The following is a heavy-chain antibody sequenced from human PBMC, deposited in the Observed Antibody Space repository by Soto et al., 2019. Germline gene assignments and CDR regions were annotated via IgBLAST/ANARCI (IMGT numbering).Heavy chain of an antibody. Sequence: ASVKVSFKASCYTFSRYGISWIRQAPGRGLEWMGWINANNGNTDYAQNFQGRVTMTTDTSTSTAYMELRRLTSDDTAIYYCATSYDSGFDPWGQGTLVTVS. J-gene: IGHJ5*02. CDR1: CYTFSRYG. D-gene: IGHD5-12*01. CDR3: ATSYDSGFDP. CDR2: INANNGNT. V-gene: IGHV1-18*04.